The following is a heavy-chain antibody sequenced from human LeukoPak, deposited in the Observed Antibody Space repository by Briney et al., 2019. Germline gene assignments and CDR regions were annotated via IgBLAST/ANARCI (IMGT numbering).Heavy chain of an antibody. J-gene: IGHJ5*02. CDR2: IYYSGST. CDR1: GGSISSSSYY. V-gene: IGHV4-39*01. D-gene: IGHD1-1*01. CDR3: ARSQGTWFDP. Sequence: SSETLSLTCTVSGGSISSSSYYWGWIRQPPGKGLEWIGSIYYSGSTYYNPSLKSRVTISVDTSKNQFSLKLSSVTAADTAVYYCARSQGTWFDPWGQGTLVTVSS.